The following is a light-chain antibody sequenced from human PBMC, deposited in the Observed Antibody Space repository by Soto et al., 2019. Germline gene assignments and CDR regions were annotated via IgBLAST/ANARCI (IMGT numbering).Light chain of an antibody. J-gene: IGKJ2*01. CDR2: GAS. V-gene: IGKV3-20*01. CDR3: QQYDTSPPLYT. Sequence: EIVLTQSPGTLSLSPGERATLSCRASQSVDSVYLTWYQQKPGQAPRLLIYGASTRAAGIPSRFSGSGSGTDFTLTISRLESDDFAVYYCQQYDTSPPLYTFGQGTKLEFK. CDR1: QSVDSVY.